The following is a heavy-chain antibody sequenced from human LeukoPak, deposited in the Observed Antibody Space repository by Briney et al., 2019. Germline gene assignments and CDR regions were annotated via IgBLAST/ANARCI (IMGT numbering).Heavy chain of an antibody. J-gene: IGHJ4*02. CDR3: ARYYYGSGSYAY. CDR1: GGSISSGGYY. V-gene: IGHV4-39*07. D-gene: IGHD3-10*01. CDR2: INHSGST. Sequence: SETLSLTCNVSGGSISSGGYYWSWIRQPPGKGLEWIGEINHSGSTNYNPSLKSRVTISVDTSKNQFSLKLSSVTAADTAVYYCARYYYGSGSYAYWGQGTLVTVSS.